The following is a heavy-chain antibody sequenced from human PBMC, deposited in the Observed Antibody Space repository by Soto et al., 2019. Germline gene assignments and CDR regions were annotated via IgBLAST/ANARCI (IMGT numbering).Heavy chain of an antibody. D-gene: IGHD2-15*01. J-gene: IGHJ6*02. V-gene: IGHV5-51*01. CDR1: GYSFTSYW. CDR3: ARPKCSGGSCYNSPYYYYGMDV. Sequence: PGESLKISCKGSGYSFTSYWIGWVRQMPGKGLEWMGIIYPGDSDTRYSPSFQGQVTISADKSIGTAYLQWSSLKASDTAMYYCARPKCSGGSCYNSPYYYYGMDVWGQGTTVTVSS. CDR2: IYPGDSDT.